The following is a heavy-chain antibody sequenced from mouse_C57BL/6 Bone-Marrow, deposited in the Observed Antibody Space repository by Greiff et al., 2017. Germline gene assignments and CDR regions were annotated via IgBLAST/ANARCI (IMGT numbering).Heavy chain of an antibody. CDR3: AYSNYEAY. D-gene: IGHD2-5*01. CDR1: GYTFTDYY. V-gene: IGHV1-26*01. CDR2: INPNNGGT. Sequence: VQLQQSGPELVKPGASVKISCKASGYTFTDYYMNWVKQSHGKSLEWIGDINPNNGGTSYNQKFKGKARLTVDKSSSTAYMELRSLTSEDSAVYYCAYSNYEAYWGQGTLVTVSA. J-gene: IGHJ3*01.